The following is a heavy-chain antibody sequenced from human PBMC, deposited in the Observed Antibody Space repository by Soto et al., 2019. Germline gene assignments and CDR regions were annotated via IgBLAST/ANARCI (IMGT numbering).Heavy chain of an antibody. J-gene: IGHJ6*02. CDR2: IYYSGST. CDR1: GGSISSGGYY. V-gene: IGHV4-61*08. D-gene: IGHD3-3*01. CDR3: AREITIFGVVPDLYYYYGMDV. Sequence: SETLSLTCTVSGGSISSGGYYWSWIRQHPGKGLEWIGYIYYSGSTNYNPSLKSRVTISVDTSKNQFSLKLSSVTAADTAVYYCAREITIFGVVPDLYYYYGMDVWGQGTTVTVSS.